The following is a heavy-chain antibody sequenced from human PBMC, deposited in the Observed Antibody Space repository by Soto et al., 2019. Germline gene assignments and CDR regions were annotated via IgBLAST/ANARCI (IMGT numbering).Heavy chain of an antibody. Sequence: ASETLSHTSTVSGGTSSSYYWSWIRQPPGKGLEWIGYIYYSGSTNYNPSLKSRVTISVDTSKNQFSLKLSSVTAADTAVYYCARFNIVVVPAAGGNLFWFDPWGQGTLVTVSS. CDR1: GGTSSSYY. D-gene: IGHD2-2*01. CDR3: ARFNIVVVPAAGGNLFWFDP. CDR2: IYYSGST. J-gene: IGHJ5*02. V-gene: IGHV4-59*01.